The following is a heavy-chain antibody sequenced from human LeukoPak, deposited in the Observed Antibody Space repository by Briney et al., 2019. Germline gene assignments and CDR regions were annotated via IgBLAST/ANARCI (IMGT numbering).Heavy chain of an antibody. Sequence: SQTLSLTCAVSGGSISSGDYSWSWIRQPPGKGLEWIGYIYNSGSPYLNPSLRSRVTISIDRSKNQFSLKLSSVTAADTAVYYCARGVGFDAFDIWGQGTMVTVSS. CDR3: ARGVGFDAFDI. CDR2: IYNSGSP. V-gene: IGHV4-30-2*01. J-gene: IGHJ3*02. D-gene: IGHD1-26*01. CDR1: GGSISSGDYS.